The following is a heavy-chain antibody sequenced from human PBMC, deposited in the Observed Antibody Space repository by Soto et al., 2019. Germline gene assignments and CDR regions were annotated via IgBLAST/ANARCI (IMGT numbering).Heavy chain of an antibody. J-gene: IGHJ4*02. CDR1: GFIFSNYG. CDR3: VRCFWGYVTLDPFDF. D-gene: IGHD2-21*02. Sequence: EVQLLESGGGVVQPGGSLRLSCAASGFIFSNYGMGWVRQAPGKGLEWVSTISGGSTYYGDSVRGRFIISRDNSKNTVYLQMSSLRGDDTAVYYCVRCFWGYVTLDPFDFCGQGTLVTVSS. CDR2: ISGGST. V-gene: IGHV3-23*01.